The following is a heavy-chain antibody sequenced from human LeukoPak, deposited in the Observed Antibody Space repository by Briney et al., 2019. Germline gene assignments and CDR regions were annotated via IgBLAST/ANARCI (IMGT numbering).Heavy chain of an antibody. CDR2: INSDGSST. CDR1: GFTFSSYW. Sequence: QSGGSLRLSCAASGFTFSSYWMHWVRQAPGKGLVWVSRINSDGSSTSYADSVKGRFTISRDNAKNTLYLQMNSLRAEDTAVYYRARESFRYCSGGSCPFSYWGQGTLVTVSS. V-gene: IGHV3-74*01. D-gene: IGHD2-15*01. J-gene: IGHJ4*02. CDR3: ARESFRYCSGGSCPFSY.